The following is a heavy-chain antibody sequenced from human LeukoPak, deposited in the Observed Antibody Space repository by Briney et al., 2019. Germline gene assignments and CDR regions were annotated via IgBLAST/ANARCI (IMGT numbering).Heavy chain of an antibody. CDR3: ARGDDFWSGYYPGPSLFDP. CDR1: GYTFTSYG. D-gene: IGHD3-3*01. Sequence: EASVKVSCTASGYTFTSYGISWVRQAPGQGLEWMGWISVYNGNTNYAQKLQGRVTMTTDTSTSTAYMELRSLRSDDTAVYYCARGDDFWSGYYPGPSLFDPWGQGTLVTVSS. J-gene: IGHJ5*02. CDR2: ISVYNGNT. V-gene: IGHV1-18*01.